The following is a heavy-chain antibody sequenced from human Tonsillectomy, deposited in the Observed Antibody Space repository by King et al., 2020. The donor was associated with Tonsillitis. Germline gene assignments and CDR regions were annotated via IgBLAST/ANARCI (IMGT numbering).Heavy chain of an antibody. D-gene: IGHD2-2*01. V-gene: IGHV3-7*03. Sequence: VQLVESGGGLVQPGGSLRLSCAASGFTFSSFWMSWVRQAPGKGLEWVANIKQDGREKYHVDSVKGRFIISRDNAKNSLYLQMNSLRVEDTAVYYCVGFSNNCYDHPWGQGTLVTVSS. CDR3: VGFSNNCYDHP. CDR2: IKQDGREK. J-gene: IGHJ5*02. CDR1: GFTFSSFW.